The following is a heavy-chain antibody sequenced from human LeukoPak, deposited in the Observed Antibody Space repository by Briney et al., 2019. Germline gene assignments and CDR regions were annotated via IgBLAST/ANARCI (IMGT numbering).Heavy chain of an antibody. V-gene: IGHV3-48*04. D-gene: IGHD7-27*01. J-gene: IGHJ4*02. CDR1: GFTFSSYR. CDR2: INYTSSTT. Sequence: GGSVRLSCVAAGFTFSSYRMNWISQDPAKVPQWVAYINYTSSTTYYADSVKGRFTISRDDAKNSLYLQMNSLRADDTAVYYCARDPPGAHFDFWGQGTLVTVSS. CDR3: ARDPPGAHFDF.